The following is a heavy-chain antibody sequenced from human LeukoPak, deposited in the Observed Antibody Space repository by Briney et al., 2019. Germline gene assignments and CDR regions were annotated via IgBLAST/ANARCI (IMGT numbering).Heavy chain of an antibody. J-gene: IGHJ5*02. CDR1: GYTFTSYY. CDR2: INPTGGST. CDR3: ARARAGSGYPALTGGLNANSFDP. D-gene: IGHD3-22*01. Sequence: ASVKVSCKASGYTFTSYYMHWVRQAPGQGLEWMGIINPTGGSTNYAQRLQGRVTMPTDTSTNTDYREPSRRTSDDTAVYYCARARAGSGYPALTGGLNANSFDPSGQGTLVTVSS. V-gene: IGHV1-46*01.